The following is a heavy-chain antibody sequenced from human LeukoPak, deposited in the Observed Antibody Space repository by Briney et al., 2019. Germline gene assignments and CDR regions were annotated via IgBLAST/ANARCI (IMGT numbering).Heavy chain of an antibody. CDR2: IRSSGSTI. Sequence: GGSLRLSCAASGFTFSDYYMSWIRQAPGKGLEWVSYIRSSGSTIYYADSVKGRFTISRDNAKNSLYLQMNSLRAEDTAVYYCARYCSSTSCYVGAFDTWGQGPMVTVSS. V-gene: IGHV3-11*01. CDR3: ARYCSSTSCYVGAFDT. D-gene: IGHD2-2*01. J-gene: IGHJ3*02. CDR1: GFTFSDYY.